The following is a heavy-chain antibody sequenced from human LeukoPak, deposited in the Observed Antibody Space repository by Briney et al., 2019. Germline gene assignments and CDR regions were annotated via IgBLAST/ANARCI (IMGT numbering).Heavy chain of an antibody. CDR1: GGSISSYC. D-gene: IGHD6-19*01. CDR3: AREADSSGWCDY. V-gene: IGHV4-59*01. J-gene: IGHJ4*02. CDR2: IYYSGST. Sequence: PSETLSLTCTVSGGSISSYCWSWIRQPPGKGLEWIGYIYYSGSTNYNPSLKSRVTISVDTSKNQFSLKLSSVTAADTAVYYCAREADSSGWCDYWGQGTLVTVSS.